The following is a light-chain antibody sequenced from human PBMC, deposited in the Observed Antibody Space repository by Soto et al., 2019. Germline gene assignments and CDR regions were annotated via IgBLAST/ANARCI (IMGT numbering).Light chain of an antibody. J-gene: IGKJ1*01. CDR2: KAS. V-gene: IGKV1-5*03. Sequence: DIQMTQSPSTLSASVGDRVTITCRASQSISNYLAWYQQKPGKAPKLLIYKASSLESGVPSSFSGSGSGTEFTLTISSLQSDDFATYYCQQYNSYSSFGQGTKVEIK. CDR1: QSISNY. CDR3: QQYNSYSS.